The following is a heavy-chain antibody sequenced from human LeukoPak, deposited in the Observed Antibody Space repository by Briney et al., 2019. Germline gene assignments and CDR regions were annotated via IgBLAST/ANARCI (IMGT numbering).Heavy chain of an antibody. CDR3: AKAQSSKYYYFGMDV. V-gene: IGHV3-23*01. J-gene: IGHJ6*02. Sequence: GGSLRLSCAASGLIFSNYAMSWVRQAPGKGLEWVSAIGGSGDSTYYADSVKGRFTISRDNSKNTLYVQMNSLGAEDTAVYYCAKAQSSKYYYFGMDVWGQGTTVTVSS. CDR1: GLIFSNYA. CDR2: IGGSGDST. D-gene: IGHD6-13*01.